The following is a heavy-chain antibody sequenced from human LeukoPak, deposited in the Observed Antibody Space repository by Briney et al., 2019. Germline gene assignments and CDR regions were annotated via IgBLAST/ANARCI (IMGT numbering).Heavy chain of an antibody. CDR1: GYTFTGYD. CDR3: ARKRGYCSSTSCRNNWFDP. CDR2: MNPNSGNT. Sequence: VSVKVSCKASGYTFTGYDINWVRQATGQGLEWMGWMNPNSGNTGYAQKFQGRVTMTRNTSISTAYMELGSLRSEDTAVYYCARKRGYCSSTSCRNNWFDPWGQGTLVTVSS. V-gene: IGHV1-8*01. J-gene: IGHJ5*02. D-gene: IGHD2-2*01.